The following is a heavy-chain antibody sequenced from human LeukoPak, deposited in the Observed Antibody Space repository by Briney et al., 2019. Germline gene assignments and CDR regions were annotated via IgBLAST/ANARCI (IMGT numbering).Heavy chain of an antibody. Sequence: GASVKVSCKASGYTFTSYSISWVRQAPGQGLEWMGWISAYNGNTNYAQKLQGRVTMTTDTSTSTTYMELRSLRSDDTAVYYCARDRRYSSGWYYYYYGMDVWGQGTTVTVSS. CDR3: ARDRRYSSGWYYYYYGMDV. J-gene: IGHJ6*02. D-gene: IGHD6-19*01. CDR1: GYTFTSYS. V-gene: IGHV1-18*01. CDR2: ISAYNGNT.